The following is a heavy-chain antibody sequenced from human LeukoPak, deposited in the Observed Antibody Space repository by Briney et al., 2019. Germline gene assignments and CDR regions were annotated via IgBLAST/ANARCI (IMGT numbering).Heavy chain of an antibody. CDR3: ARGHRTAAYGGSGSDY. D-gene: IGHD3-22*01. CDR2: ISAYNGNT. J-gene: IGHJ4*02. Sequence: WASVKVSCKASGYTFTSYGFSWVRQAPGQGLECMGWISAYNGNTNYAQKFQGRVTMTTDTSTSTAYMELRSLRSDDTAVFYCARGHRTAAYGGSGSDYWGQGTLVTVSS. V-gene: IGHV1-18*01. CDR1: GYTFTSYG.